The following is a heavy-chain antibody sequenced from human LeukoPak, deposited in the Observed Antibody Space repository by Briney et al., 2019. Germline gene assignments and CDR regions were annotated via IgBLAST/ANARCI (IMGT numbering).Heavy chain of an antibody. Sequence: GGSLRLSCAASGFTFSSYAMSRVRQAPGKGLEWVSAISGSGGSTYYADSVKGRFTISRDNSKNTLYLQMNSLRAEDTAVYYCAKNGLRFLEWLSSFDYWGQGTLVTVSS. CDR1: GFTFSSYA. D-gene: IGHD3-3*01. V-gene: IGHV3-23*01. CDR3: AKNGLRFLEWLSSFDY. CDR2: ISGSGGST. J-gene: IGHJ4*02.